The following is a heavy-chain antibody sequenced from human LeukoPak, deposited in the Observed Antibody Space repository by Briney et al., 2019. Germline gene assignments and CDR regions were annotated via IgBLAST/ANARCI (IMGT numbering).Heavy chain of an antibody. CDR3: ARDGYDRVNDAFYI. CDR2: IIPIFGTA. CDR1: GGTYSSYA. Sequence: SVKVSCKASGGTYSSYAISWVRQAPGQGLEWMGGIIPIFGTANYAQKFQGRVTITTDESTRTAYMELSSLRSEDTAVYYCARDGYDRVNDAFYIWGQGTMVTVSS. D-gene: IGHD5-12*01. J-gene: IGHJ3*02. V-gene: IGHV1-69*05.